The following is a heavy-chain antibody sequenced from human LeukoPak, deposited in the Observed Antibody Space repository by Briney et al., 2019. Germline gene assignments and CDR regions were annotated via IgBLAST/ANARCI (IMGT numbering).Heavy chain of an antibody. Sequence: GGCLRLSCATSGFTFSSYTMSSGREAPGKGLGWVSSISSGSGYIKYAGSVKRRFTISRDNAENSVFLQMSSLIVYDTALYYCVRGWFAFWGQGTPVTDSS. CDR3: VRGWFAF. J-gene: IGHJ5*01. V-gene: IGHV3-21*01. CDR2: ISSGSGYI. CDR1: GFTFSSYT.